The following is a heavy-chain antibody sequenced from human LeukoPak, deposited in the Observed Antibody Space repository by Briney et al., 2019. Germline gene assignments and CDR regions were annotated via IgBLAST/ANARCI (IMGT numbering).Heavy chain of an antibody. CDR3: ARQDIVVVPPAISHASDI. J-gene: IGHJ3*02. CDR2: IYYSGST. D-gene: IGHD2-2*01. V-gene: IGHV4-39*01. Sequence: SETLSLTCTVSGGSISSSSYYWGWIRQPPGKGLEWIGSIYYSGSTYYNPSLESRVTISVDTSKNQFSLKLSSVSAADTAVYYCARQDIVVVPPAISHASDIWGQGTMVTVSS. CDR1: GGSISSSSYY.